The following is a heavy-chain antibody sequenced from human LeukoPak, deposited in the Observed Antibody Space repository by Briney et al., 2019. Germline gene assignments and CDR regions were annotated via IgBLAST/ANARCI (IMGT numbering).Heavy chain of an antibody. D-gene: IGHD4/OR15-4a*01. CDR3: ARRAGAYSHPYDY. J-gene: IGHJ4*02. Sequence: GGSLRLSCAASGFTFSNSAMNWVRQAPGKGLEWVSAINGRSGSTYYADSVKGRFTISRDNSKNTLYLHMSSLRAEDTAVYYCARRAGAYSHPYDYWGQGTLVTVSS. CDR1: GFTFSNSA. V-gene: IGHV3-23*01. CDR2: INGRSGST.